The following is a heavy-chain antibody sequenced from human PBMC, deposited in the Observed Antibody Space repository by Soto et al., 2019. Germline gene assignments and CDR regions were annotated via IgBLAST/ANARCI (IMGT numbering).Heavy chain of an antibody. CDR1: GFTFDDNA. D-gene: IGHD3-16*01. CDR2: INWKSDI. J-gene: IGHJ4*02. Sequence: GGSLGICCAVSGFTFDDNAMDWVGQAPEKGLEWVSGINWKSDIGYADSVKGRFTISRDNAENSLYLQMNSLRAEDTALYYCAISQDRGGRTTFIYWGQGTKVTVSS. CDR3: AISQDRGGRTTFIY. V-gene: IGHV3-9*01.